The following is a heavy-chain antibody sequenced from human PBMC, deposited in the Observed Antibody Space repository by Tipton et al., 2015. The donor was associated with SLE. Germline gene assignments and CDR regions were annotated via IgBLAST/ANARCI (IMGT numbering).Heavy chain of an antibody. V-gene: IGHV4-34*01. J-gene: IGHJ5*02. D-gene: IGHD2-15*01. CDR2: INHSGST. CDR3: ARGGVVVVAATRWVDP. Sequence: TLSLTCAVYGGSFSGYYWSWIRQPPGKGLEWIGEINHSGSTNYNPSLKSRVTISVDTSKNQFSLKLSSVTAADTAVYYCARGGVVVVAATRWVDPWGQGTLVTVSS. CDR1: GGSFSGYY.